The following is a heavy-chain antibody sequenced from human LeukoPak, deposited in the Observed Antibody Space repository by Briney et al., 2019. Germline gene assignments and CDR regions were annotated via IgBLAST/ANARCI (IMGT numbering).Heavy chain of an antibody. V-gene: IGHV1-8*01. Sequence: ASVKVSCKASGYTFTSYDINWVRQATGQGLEWMGWMNPNSGNTGYAQKFQGRVTMTRNTSKSTAYMELSSLRSEDTAVYYCARVTRYCSGGSCDHDAFDIWGQGTMVTVSS. CDR1: GYTFTSYD. D-gene: IGHD2-15*01. CDR2: MNPNSGNT. CDR3: ARVTRYCSGGSCDHDAFDI. J-gene: IGHJ3*02.